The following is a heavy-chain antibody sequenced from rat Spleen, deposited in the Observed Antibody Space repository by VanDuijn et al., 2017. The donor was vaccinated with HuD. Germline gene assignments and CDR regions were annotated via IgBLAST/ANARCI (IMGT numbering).Heavy chain of an antibody. J-gene: IGHJ1*01. D-gene: IGHD1-11*01. CDR2: VHHTGCVS. CDR3: SGSRVPWYLDF. Sequence: EVQLVESGGGLVQPGRSLKLSCVASGFTFKNYWMTWIRQAPGKGLEWVASVHHTGCVSYYPDSVKGRFTISRDNAQNTLYLQMNSLKSEDAASYYCSGSRVPWYLDFWGPGTMVTVSS. CDR1: GFTFKNYW. V-gene: IGHV5-31*01.